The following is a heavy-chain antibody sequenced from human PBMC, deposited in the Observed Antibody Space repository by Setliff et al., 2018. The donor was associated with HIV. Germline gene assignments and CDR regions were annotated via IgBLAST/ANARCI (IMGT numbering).Heavy chain of an antibody. Sequence: SETLSLTCTVSGGSIRSFYWSWIRQPPGKGLEWLGCLYYTGRANYNPSLKSRLTVSVDTSKNQFSLKLSSVTAADTAVYYCARDGYNYKKGTSYMDVWGKGTTVTVSS. V-gene: IGHV4-59*01. CDR1: GGSIRSFY. J-gene: IGHJ6*03. D-gene: IGHD5-12*01. CDR2: LYYTGRA. CDR3: ARDGYNYKKGTSYMDV.